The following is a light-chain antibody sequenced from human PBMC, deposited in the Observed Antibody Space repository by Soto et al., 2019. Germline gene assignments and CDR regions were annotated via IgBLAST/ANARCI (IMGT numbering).Light chain of an antibody. J-gene: IGKJ4*01. CDR2: GAS. V-gene: IGKV3-15*01. CDR1: QSISSN. CDR3: QHYNKLPLT. Sequence: EIVMTQSPGTLSLSPGERATLSCRASQSISSNLAWYQQKPGQAPRLLIYGASTRAPGIPARFSGSGSGTEFTLAISSLQSEDFAVYYCQHYNKLPLTFGGGTEVEIK.